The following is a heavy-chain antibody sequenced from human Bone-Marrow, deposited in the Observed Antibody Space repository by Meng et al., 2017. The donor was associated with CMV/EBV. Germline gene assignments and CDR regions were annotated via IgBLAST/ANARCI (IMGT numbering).Heavy chain of an antibody. D-gene: IGHD3-22*01. Sequence: SGPTLVKPTQTLTLTCTFSGFSLSTSGVGVGCIRQPPGKALEWLALIYWNDDKRYSPSLKSRLTITKDASKNQVVLTMTNVDPVDTATYYCAHRLRGCYSYDSRGPGPYFDYWGQGTLVTVSS. J-gene: IGHJ4*02. CDR2: IYWNDDK. CDR1: GFSLSTSGVG. V-gene: IGHV2-5*01. CDR3: AHRLRGCYSYDSRGPGPYFDY.